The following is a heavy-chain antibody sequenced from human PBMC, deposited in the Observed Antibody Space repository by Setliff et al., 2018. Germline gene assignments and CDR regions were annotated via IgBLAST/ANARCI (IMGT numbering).Heavy chain of an antibody. D-gene: IGHD3-10*01. CDR1: GGFFTSFY. CDR3: ARHRGASFDS. V-gene: IGHV4-59*01. CDR2: VHYSGST. J-gene: IGHJ4*02. Sequence: SETLSLTCSVSGGFFTSFYWSWLRQSPGKGPEWIGYVHYSGSTLYTPSLKSRVTISLDTSKNQINLSLSSLTAADTAVYYCARHRGASFDSWGQGVLVTVSS.